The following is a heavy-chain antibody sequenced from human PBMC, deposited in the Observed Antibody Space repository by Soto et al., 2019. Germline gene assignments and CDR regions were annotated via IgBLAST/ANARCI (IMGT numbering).Heavy chain of an antibody. CDR1: GHTFTGHH. J-gene: IGHJ4*02. Sequence: QVQLVQSGPEVKMPGASVKVSCKASGHTFTGHHMHWVRQAPGQGLEWMTYIDLDSSHTKYAQRFQGRVTTTRDTSITTAYMELSGLRSDDTALYYCGLEPTGTGGFDYWGQGTLLTVSS. CDR3: GLEPTGTGGFDY. V-gene: IGHV1-2*02. D-gene: IGHD7-27*01. CDR2: IDLDSSHT.